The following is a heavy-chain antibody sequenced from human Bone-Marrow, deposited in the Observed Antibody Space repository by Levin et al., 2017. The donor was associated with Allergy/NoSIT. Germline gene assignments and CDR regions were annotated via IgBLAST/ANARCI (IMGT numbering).Heavy chain of an antibody. V-gene: IGHV3-11*01. Sequence: GGSLRLSCVVSGFNFNAYYMSWVRQAPGKGLEWISKISKTGSDLTYADSVKGRFTISRDNAKNSLYLEMKSLRVDDTAIYYCTKEDWWRFEYWGQGTLVTVSA. D-gene: IGHD2-8*02. CDR2: ISKTGSDL. CDR1: GFNFNAYY. CDR3: TKEDWWRFEY. J-gene: IGHJ4*02.